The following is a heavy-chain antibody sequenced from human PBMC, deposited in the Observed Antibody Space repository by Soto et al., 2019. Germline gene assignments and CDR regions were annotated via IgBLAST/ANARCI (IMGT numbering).Heavy chain of an antibody. J-gene: IGHJ4*02. D-gene: IGHD3-22*01. Sequence: GSLRLSCAASGFTFSDYYMSWIRQAPGKGLEWVSYISSSGSTIYYADSVKGRFTISRDNAKNSLYLQMNSLRAEDTAVYYCARELEYYDSSGYFDYWGQGTLVTVSS. CDR3: ARELEYYDSSGYFDY. V-gene: IGHV3-11*01. CDR1: GFTFSDYY. CDR2: ISSSGSTI.